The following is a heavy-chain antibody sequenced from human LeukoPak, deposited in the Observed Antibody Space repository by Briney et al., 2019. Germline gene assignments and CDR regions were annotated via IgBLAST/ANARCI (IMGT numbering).Heavy chain of an antibody. D-gene: IGHD2-21*02. V-gene: IGHV3-74*01. Sequence: PGGSLRLSCVASGFSFRYDWLHWVRQAPGKGLKWVSYIHHDGTSIAYADSVKGRFSISRDDARNIMYLQLNSLRVEDTAVYCARDFGRHGDSLGLDAWGQGTTVTVSS. J-gene: IGHJ6*02. CDR2: IHHDGTSI. CDR3: ARDFGRHGDSLGLDA. CDR1: GFSFRYDW.